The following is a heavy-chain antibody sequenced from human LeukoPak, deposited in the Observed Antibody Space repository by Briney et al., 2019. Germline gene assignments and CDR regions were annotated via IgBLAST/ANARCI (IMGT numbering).Heavy chain of an antibody. J-gene: IGHJ4*02. CDR1: GFTFSSYA. D-gene: IGHD3-22*01. Sequence: GGSLRLSCAASGFTFSSYAMHWVRQAPGKGLEWVAVISYDGSNKHYADSVKGRFTISRDNSKNTLYLQMNSLKASDTAMYYCAHYDSSGYFDYWGQGTLVTVSS. V-gene: IGHV3-30*07. CDR2: ISYDGSNK. CDR3: AHYDSSGYFDY.